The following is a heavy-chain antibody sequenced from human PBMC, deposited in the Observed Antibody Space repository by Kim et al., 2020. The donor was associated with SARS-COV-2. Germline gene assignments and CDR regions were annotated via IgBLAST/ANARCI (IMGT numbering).Heavy chain of an antibody. V-gene: IGHV3-30*02. CDR3: AKDLVPGYDILTGLDY. J-gene: IGHJ4*02. D-gene: IGHD3-9*01. Sequence: SVTGRFTITRDNSKNTLYLQMHSLRADDTAVYYCAKDLVPGYDILTGLDYWGQGTLVTVSS.